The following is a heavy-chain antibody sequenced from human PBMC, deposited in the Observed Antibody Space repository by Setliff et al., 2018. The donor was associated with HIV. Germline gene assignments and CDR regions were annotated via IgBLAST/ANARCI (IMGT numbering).Heavy chain of an antibody. Sequence: SETLSLTCTVSGGSISSATHYWGWIRQPPGKGLAWIGSIFYSGSSHYNPSLKSRAIISVDTSKNQFSLRLSSVTAADTAVYYCARLHPGGYDPYYYNYYMDVWGRGTTVTV. J-gene: IGHJ6*03. CDR3: ARLHPGGYDPYYYNYYMDV. CDR1: GGSISSATHY. V-gene: IGHV4-39*01. CDR2: IFYSGSS. D-gene: IGHD5-12*01.